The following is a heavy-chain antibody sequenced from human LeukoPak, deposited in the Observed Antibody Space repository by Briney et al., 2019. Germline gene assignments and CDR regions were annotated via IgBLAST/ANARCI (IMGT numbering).Heavy chain of an antibody. J-gene: IGHJ4*02. D-gene: IGHD3-10*01. Sequence: SETLSLTCTVSGGSISSYYWSWIRQPPGKGLEWIGYIYYSGSTNYNPSLKRRVTISVDTSKNQFSLKLSSVTAADTAVYYCARVRMVRGVMGFDYWGQGTLVTVSS. CDR3: ARVRMVRGVMGFDY. V-gene: IGHV4-59*01. CDR1: GGSISSYY. CDR2: IYYSGST.